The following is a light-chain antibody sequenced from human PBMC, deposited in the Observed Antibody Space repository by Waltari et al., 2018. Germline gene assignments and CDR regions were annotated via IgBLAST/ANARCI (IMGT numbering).Light chain of an antibody. CDR2: GAS. Sequence: EIVLTQSPVILSLSPGEGATLSCRASQSVSTYLAWYQQKPGQAPRLLIYGASNRTTGIPARFSGSGSGTDSTLSINSLEPEDFAVYYCQHYNNWPITFGQGTRLEIK. J-gene: IGKJ5*01. CDR3: QHYNNWPIT. V-gene: IGKV3-11*01. CDR1: QSVSTY.